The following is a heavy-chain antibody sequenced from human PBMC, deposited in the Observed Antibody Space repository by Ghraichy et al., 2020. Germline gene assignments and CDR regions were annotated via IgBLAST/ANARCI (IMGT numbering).Heavy chain of an antibody. CDR1: GYSISSGYY. Sequence: SETLSLTCAVSGYSISSGYYWGWFRQPPGKRLEWIGSIYHSGSTYYNPSLKSRVTISVDTSKNQFSLKLSSVTAADTAVYYCARDIGYYKSDYWGQGTLVTVSS. CDR2: IYHSGST. V-gene: IGHV4-38-2*02. CDR3: ARDIGYYKSDY. D-gene: IGHD1-26*01. J-gene: IGHJ4*02.